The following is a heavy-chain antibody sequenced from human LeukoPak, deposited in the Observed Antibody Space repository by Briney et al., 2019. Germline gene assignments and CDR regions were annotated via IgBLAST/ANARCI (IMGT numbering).Heavy chain of an antibody. V-gene: IGHV3-30*02. J-gene: IGHJ6*03. CDR1: GFTFSSYG. CDR3: ARGYVLEWFLPPYYMDV. D-gene: IGHD3-3*01. CDR2: IRYDGSNK. Sequence: PGGSLRLSCAASGFTFSSYGMHWVRQAPGKGLEWVSFIRYDGSNKYYADSVKGRFTISRDNSKNTLYLQMNSLRDEDTAVYYCARGYVLEWFLPPYYMDVWGKGTTVTVSS.